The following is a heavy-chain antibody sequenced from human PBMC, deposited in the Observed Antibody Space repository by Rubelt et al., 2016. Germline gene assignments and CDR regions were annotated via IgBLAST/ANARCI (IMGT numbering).Heavy chain of an antibody. CDR2: INLGGRS. D-gene: IGHD3-3*01. CDR3: AGGITIFGVASGYFDY. CDR1: GGSISSSSYY. J-gene: IGHJ4*02. V-gene: IGHV4-39*07. Sequence: QLQLQESGPGLVMPSETLSLTCTVSGGSISSSSYYWGWIRQPPGKGLEWIGEINLGGRSNYNPSLKTRVTISVDTSKNQFALTVKSVTAADTAVYYCAGGITIFGVASGYFDYGGQGTRGTVSS.